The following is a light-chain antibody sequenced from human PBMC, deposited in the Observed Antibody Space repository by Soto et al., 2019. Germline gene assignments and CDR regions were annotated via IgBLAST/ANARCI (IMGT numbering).Light chain of an antibody. J-gene: IGKJ4*02. Sequence: EIVLTQSPAPLLLSPGERVTLSCRARHSFSSSHLAWYQQKPGQAPRLLIYGTSTRATGIPERFSGSVSGTDFTLTIDRLEPEDFAVYYGQRFGTSPFLTFGGGTMVELK. CDR1: HSFSSSH. V-gene: IGKV3-20*01. CDR3: QRFGTSPFLT. CDR2: GTS.